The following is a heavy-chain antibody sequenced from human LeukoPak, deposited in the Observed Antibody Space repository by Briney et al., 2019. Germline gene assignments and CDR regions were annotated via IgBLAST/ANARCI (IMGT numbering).Heavy chain of an antibody. J-gene: IGHJ3*02. CDR3: ARDTYYYDSSGYYYAFDI. CDR1: GGSFSGYY. D-gene: IGHD3-22*01. Sequence: SETLSLTCAVYGGSFSGYYWSWIRQPAGKGLEWIGRIYTSGSTNYNPSLKSRVTMSVDTSKNQFSLKLSSVTAADTAVYYCARDTYYYDSSGYYYAFDIWGQGTMVTVSS. V-gene: IGHV4-4*07. CDR2: IYTSGST.